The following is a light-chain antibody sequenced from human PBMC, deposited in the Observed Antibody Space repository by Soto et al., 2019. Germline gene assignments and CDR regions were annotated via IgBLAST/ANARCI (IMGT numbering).Light chain of an antibody. CDR3: TSYAGSTPYV. V-gene: IGLV2-8*01. CDR1: SSDVGGYNN. Sequence: QSALTQPPSASGSPGQSVTISCTGTSSDVGGYNNVSWYQQHPGKAPKLMIYEVSKRSSGVPDRFSGSKSGNTASLTVSGLHAEDEADYYCTSYAGSTPYVFGAGTKVTVL. CDR2: EVS. J-gene: IGLJ1*01.